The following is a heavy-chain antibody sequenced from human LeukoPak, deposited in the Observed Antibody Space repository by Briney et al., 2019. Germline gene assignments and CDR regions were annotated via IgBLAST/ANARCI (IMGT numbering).Heavy chain of an antibody. J-gene: IGHJ4*02. D-gene: IGHD3-22*01. CDR3: ASHISSSGYIDY. Sequence: ASVKVSCKASGYTFTGYYMHWVRQAPGQGLEWMGRINPNSGGTNYAQKFQGRVTMTRDTFISTAYMELSRLRSDDTAVYYCASHISSSGYIDYWGQGTLVTVSS. CDR2: INPNSGGT. CDR1: GYTFTGYY. V-gene: IGHV1-2*06.